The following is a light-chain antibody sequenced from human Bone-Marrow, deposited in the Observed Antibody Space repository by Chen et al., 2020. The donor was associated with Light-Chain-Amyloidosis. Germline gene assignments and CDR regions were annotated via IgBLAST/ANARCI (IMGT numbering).Light chain of an antibody. Sequence: DTLMTQSPSALSASVGERVTITCQASHDIDRYLNWYQQKSGRAPTLLIHAASNVEAGVPSRFSGSGSGTDFTFTISGLQPEDVATYFCQQYDNLPLTFGGGIRLEI. V-gene: IGKV1-33*01. J-gene: IGKJ4*01. CDR2: AAS. CDR3: QQYDNLPLT. CDR1: HDIDRY.